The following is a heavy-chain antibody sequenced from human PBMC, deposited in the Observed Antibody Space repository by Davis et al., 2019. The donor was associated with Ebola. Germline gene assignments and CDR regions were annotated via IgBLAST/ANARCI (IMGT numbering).Heavy chain of an antibody. V-gene: IGHV1-8*02. CDR1: GYTFTSYY. D-gene: IGHD2-15*01. CDR2: MNPNSGNT. Sequence: ASVKVSCKASGYTFTSYYMHWVRQAPGQGLEWMGWMNPNSGNTGYAQKFQGRVTMTRNTSISTAYMELSSLRSEDTAVYYCARTHPRSRGGFDIWGQGTMVTVSS. J-gene: IGHJ3*02. CDR3: ARTHPRSRGGFDI.